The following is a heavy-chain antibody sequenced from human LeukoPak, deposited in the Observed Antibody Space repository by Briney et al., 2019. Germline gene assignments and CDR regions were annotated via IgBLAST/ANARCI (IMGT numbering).Heavy chain of an antibody. CDR3: ARMGSPDYYYYMDV. Sequence: TPSETLSLTCTVSGGSISSSSYYWGWIRQPPGKGLEWIGSIYYSGSTYYNPSLKSRVTISVDTSKNQFSLKLSSVTAADTAVYYCARMGSPDYYYYMDVWGKGTTVTVSS. J-gene: IGHJ6*03. CDR1: GGSISSSSYY. CDR2: IYYSGST. V-gene: IGHV4-39*07. D-gene: IGHD1-26*01.